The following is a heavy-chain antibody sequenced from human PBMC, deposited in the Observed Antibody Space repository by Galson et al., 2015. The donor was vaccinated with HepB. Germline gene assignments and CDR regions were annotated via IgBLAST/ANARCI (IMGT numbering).Heavy chain of an antibody. CDR1: GFSLSTSGMC. CDR3: ARCLFGVMNGKHYLYGMDV. D-gene: IGHD3-3*01. Sequence: PALVKPTQTLTLTCTFSGFSLSTSGMCVSWIRQPPGKALEWLARSDWDGDKYYNTSLKTRLTISKDAFKNQVVLTMTNMDPVDTATYYCARCLFGVMNGKHYLYGMDVWGQGTTVTVSS. V-gene: IGHV2-70*11. CDR2: SDWDGDK. J-gene: IGHJ6*02.